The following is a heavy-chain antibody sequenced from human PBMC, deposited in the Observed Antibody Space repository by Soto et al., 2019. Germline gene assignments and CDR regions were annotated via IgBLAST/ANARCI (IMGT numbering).Heavy chain of an antibody. CDR2: IYCSGST. Sequence: SESLSLTCTVTGGSISSWCWSWIRQPPGKGLEWIGYIYCSGSTNYNPSLKSRVTISVDTSKNQFSLKLSSVTAADTAVYYCARRYGSAIDYWGQGTLVTSPQ. CDR1: GGSISSWC. CDR3: ARRYGSAIDY. V-gene: IGHV4-59*08. D-gene: IGHD1-26*01. J-gene: IGHJ4*02.